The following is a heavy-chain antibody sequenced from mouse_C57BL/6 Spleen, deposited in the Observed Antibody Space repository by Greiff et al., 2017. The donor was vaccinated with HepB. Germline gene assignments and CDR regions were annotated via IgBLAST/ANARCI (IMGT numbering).Heavy chain of an antibody. Sequence: VKLMESGAELVKPGASVKISCKASGYAFSSYWMNWVKQRPGKGLEWIGQIYPGDGDTNYNGKFKGKATLTADKSSSTAYMQLSSLTSEDSAVYFCARGATVGYFDYWGQGTTLTVSS. CDR1: GYAFSSYW. J-gene: IGHJ2*01. CDR3: ARGATVGYFDY. V-gene: IGHV1-80*01. CDR2: IYPGDGDT. D-gene: IGHD1-1*01.